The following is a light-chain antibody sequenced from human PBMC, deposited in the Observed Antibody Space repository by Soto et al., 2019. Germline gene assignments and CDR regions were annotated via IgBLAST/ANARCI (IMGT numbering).Light chain of an antibody. CDR1: SSDIGDSNY. CDR3: ASHAGRKNII. J-gene: IGLJ2*01. Sequence: QSALTQPRSVSGSPGQSVTISCTGTSSDIGDSNYVSWYQQHPGKAPKLMIYEVNKRPSGVPDRFSGSKSGNTASLTVSGLQAEDEADYYCASHAGRKNIIFGGGTKLTVL. CDR2: EVN. V-gene: IGLV2-8*01.